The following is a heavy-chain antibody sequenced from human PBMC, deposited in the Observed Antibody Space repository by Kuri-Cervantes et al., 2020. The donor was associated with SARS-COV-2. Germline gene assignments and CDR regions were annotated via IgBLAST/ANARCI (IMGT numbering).Heavy chain of an antibody. V-gene: IGHV3-30*04. Sequence: LSLTCAASGFTFSSYAMHWVRQAPGKGLEWVAVISYDGSNKYYADSVKGRFTISRDNSKNTLYLQMNSLRAEDTAVYYCARGRYFDWFTYFDYWGQGTLVTVSS. D-gene: IGHD3-9*01. CDR1: GFTFSSYA. CDR3: ARGRYFDWFTYFDY. CDR2: ISYDGSNK. J-gene: IGHJ4*02.